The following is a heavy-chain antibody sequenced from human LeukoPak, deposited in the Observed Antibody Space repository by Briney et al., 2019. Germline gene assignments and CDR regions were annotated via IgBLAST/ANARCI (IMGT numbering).Heavy chain of an antibody. V-gene: IGHV3-21*01. D-gene: IGHD3-22*01. CDR3: ARETSSGYTTRGVDY. J-gene: IGHJ4*02. CDR2: ISSSSSYI. CDR1: GFTFSSYA. Sequence: GGSLRLSCAASGFTFSSYAMSWVRQAPGKGLEWVSSISSSSSYIYYADSVKGRFTISRDNAKNSLYLQMNSLRAEDTAVYYCARETSSGYTTRGVDYWGQGTLVTVSS.